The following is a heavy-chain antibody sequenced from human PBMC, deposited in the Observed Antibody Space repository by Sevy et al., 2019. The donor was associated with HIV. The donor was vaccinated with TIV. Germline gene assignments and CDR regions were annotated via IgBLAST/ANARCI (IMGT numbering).Heavy chain of an antibody. CDR1: GFNFNIYS. CDR3: AREGCTRPHDH. D-gene: IGHD2-8*01. J-gene: IGHJ4*02. CDR2: LSFGCGRI. V-gene: IGHV3-23*01. Sequence: GGSLRLSCVASGFNFNIYSMTWVRQAPGKGLEWVSTLSFGCGRINHADSVQGRFTMSRDDSKKTVYLEMNSLRAEDTAVYYCAREGCTRPHDHWGQGTLVTVSS.